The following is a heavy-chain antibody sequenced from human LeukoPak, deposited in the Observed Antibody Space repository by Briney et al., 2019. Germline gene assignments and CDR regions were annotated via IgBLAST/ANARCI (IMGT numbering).Heavy chain of an antibody. CDR1: GFTFSNYS. CDR2: ISYDGSNK. CDR3: ARGSGNYCRGCSPFDY. J-gene: IGHJ4*02. Sequence: PGGSLRLSCAASGFTFSNYSMSWVRQAPGKGLEWVAVISYDGSNKYYADSVKGRFTISRDNSKNTLYLQMNSLRAEDTVVYYCARGSGNYCRGCSPFDYWGQGTLVTVSS. D-gene: IGHD1-26*01. V-gene: IGHV3-30*03.